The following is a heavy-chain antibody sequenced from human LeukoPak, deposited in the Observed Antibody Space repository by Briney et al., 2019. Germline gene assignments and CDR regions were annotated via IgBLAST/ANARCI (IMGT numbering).Heavy chain of an antibody. CDR2: ISYDGSNK. CDR3: ARETGGTVGSMDFDY. D-gene: IGHD2/OR15-2a*01. J-gene: IGHJ4*02. V-gene: IGHV3-30*19. CDR1: GFTISSYA. Sequence: GGSLRRSCAASGFTISSYAMHWVRQAPGKGLEWVAVISYDGSNKYYTDSVKGRFTISRDNSKNTLYLQMNSLRGEDTALYYCARETGGTVGSMDFDYWGQGTLVAVSS.